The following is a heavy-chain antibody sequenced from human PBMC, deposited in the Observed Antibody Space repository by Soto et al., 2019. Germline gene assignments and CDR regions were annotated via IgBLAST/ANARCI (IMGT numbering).Heavy chain of an antibody. D-gene: IGHD1-7*01. Sequence: EVQLVDSGGGLVQPGGSLKLSCAASGFTFNIAAIHWVRQASGKGLEWVGLIRNKANGYATAYAASVRGRITVSRDDSKNMAFLEIISLKSEDTAVYHCARQRVALELDRWGQGTLVTVSS. V-gene: IGHV3-73*01. CDR2: IRNKANGYAT. CDR3: ARQRVALELDR. J-gene: IGHJ5*02. CDR1: GFTFNIAA.